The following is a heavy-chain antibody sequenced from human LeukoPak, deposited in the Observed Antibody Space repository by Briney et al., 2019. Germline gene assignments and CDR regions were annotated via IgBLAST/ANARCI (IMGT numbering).Heavy chain of an antibody. CDR1: GFTFSSYW. V-gene: IGHV3-7*05. J-gene: IGHJ2*01. CDR2: IKQDGSEK. Sequence: GGSLRLSCVASGFTFSSYWMTWVRQAPGKGLEWVANIKQDGSEKYYVDSVKGRFTISRDNAKNSLYLQMISLRAEDTAVYYCARGGGNLDLYFDLWGRGTLVTVSS. CDR3: ARGGGNLDLYFDL. D-gene: IGHD4-23*01.